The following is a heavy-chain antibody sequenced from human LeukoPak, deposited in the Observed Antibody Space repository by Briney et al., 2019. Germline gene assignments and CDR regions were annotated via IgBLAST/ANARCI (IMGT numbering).Heavy chain of an antibody. CDR2: IYPGDSDT. CDR3: ARGEGYYDYVWGSYSNWFDP. V-gene: IGHV5-51*01. D-gene: IGHD3-16*01. Sequence: GESLKISCKGSGYRFTSYWIGWVRQMPGKGLEWMGIIYPGDSDTRYSPSFQGQVTISADKSISTAYLQWSSLKASDTAMYYCARGEGYYDYVWGSYSNWFDPWGQGTLVTVSS. J-gene: IGHJ5*02. CDR1: GYRFTSYW.